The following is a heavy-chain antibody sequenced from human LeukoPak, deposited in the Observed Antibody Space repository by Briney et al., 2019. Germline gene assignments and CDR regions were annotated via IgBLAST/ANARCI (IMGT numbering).Heavy chain of an antibody. Sequence: PGGSLRLSCAASGFTFSSYGMHWVRQAPGKGLEWVAVISYDGSNKYYADSVKGRFTISRDNSKNTLYLQMNSLRAEDTAVYYRASVLWFGGIFFDYWGQGTLVTVSS. V-gene: IGHV3-30*03. CDR2: ISYDGSNK. CDR3: ASVLWFGGIFFDY. J-gene: IGHJ4*02. CDR1: GFTFSSYG. D-gene: IGHD3-10*01.